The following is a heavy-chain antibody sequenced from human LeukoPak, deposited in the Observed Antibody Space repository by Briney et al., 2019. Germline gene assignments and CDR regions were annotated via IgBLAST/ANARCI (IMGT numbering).Heavy chain of an antibody. CDR3: ARDQGRIAAAGTNLYYYYYGMDV. Sequence: GRSLRLSCAASGFTFSSYGMHWVRQVPGKGLEWVAVIWYDGSNKYYADSVKGRFTISRDNSKNTLYLQMNSLRAEDTAVYYCARDQGRIAAAGTNLYYYYYGMDVWGQGTTVTVSS. CDR1: GFTFSSYG. V-gene: IGHV3-33*01. D-gene: IGHD6-13*01. CDR2: IWYDGSNK. J-gene: IGHJ6*02.